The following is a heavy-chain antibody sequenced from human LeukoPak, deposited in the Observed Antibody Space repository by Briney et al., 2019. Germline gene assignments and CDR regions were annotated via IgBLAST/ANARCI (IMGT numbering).Heavy chain of an antibody. D-gene: IGHD3-22*01. Sequence: PSETLSLTCTVSGGSIGSDYWSWIRQPPGKGLEWIGYIYYSGGTNYNPSLKSRVTISVDTSKKQFSLRLSSVTAADTAVYYCARRGGDSSGNFDYWGQGTLVTVSS. CDR2: IYYSGGT. J-gene: IGHJ4*02. CDR3: ARRGGDSSGNFDY. V-gene: IGHV4-59*08. CDR1: GGSIGSDY.